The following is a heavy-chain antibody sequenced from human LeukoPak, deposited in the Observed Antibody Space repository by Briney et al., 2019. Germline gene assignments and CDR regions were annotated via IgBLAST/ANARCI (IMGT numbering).Heavy chain of an antibody. CDR3: ARDRGRFGEIYNWFDP. Sequence: SQTLSLTCTVSGGSINNYYWSWIRQPPGKGLEWIGSIYYSGSTYYNPSLKSRVTISVDTSKNQFSLKLSSVTAADTAVYYCARDRGRFGEIYNWFDPWGQGTLVTVSS. CDR2: IYYSGST. CDR1: GGSINNYY. D-gene: IGHD3-10*01. J-gene: IGHJ5*02. V-gene: IGHV4-59*12.